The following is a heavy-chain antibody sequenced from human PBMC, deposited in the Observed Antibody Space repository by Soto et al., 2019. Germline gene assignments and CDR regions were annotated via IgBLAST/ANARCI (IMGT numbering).Heavy chain of an antibody. CDR2: ISDSGGRT. V-gene: IGHV3-23*01. J-gene: IGHJ6*02. CDR3: TKGGVRFLEWLGDV. D-gene: IGHD3-3*01. Sequence: YAMSWVRQVPGKRLEWVSSISDSGGRTFYAESVEGRFTISRDDSTSTLFLQMNSLRAEDTAIYYCTKGGVRFLEWLGDVWGQGTKVTVSS. CDR1: YA.